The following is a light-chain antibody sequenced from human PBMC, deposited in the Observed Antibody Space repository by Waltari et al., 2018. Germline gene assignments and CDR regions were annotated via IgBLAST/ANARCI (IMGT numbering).Light chain of an antibody. CDR1: ALPKKY. J-gene: IGLJ2*01. Sequence: SYELTQLPSVSVSPGQTARITCSGDALPKKYAFWYQQKSGQAPVLIIDDDNKRPSGIPERFSGSSSGTMATLTISGAQVEDEADYYCYSTDSTGNHVVFGGGTKLTVL. CDR3: YSTDSTGNHVV. CDR2: DDN. V-gene: IGLV3-10*01.